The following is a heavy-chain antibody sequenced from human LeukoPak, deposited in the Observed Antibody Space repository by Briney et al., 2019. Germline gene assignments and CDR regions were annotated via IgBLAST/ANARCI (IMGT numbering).Heavy chain of an antibody. Sequence: GASVKVSCKASGYIFTSYFMHWVRQAPGQGLEWMGLINPSGGSTRYAQKFQGRVTMTRDMSTSTVYMELSSLRSEDTAVFYCARRAQVERRHSQFDYWGQGTLVTVSS. V-gene: IGHV1-46*01. CDR2: INPSGGST. J-gene: IGHJ4*02. CDR3: ARRAQVERRHSQFDY. CDR1: GYIFTSYF. D-gene: IGHD1-1*01.